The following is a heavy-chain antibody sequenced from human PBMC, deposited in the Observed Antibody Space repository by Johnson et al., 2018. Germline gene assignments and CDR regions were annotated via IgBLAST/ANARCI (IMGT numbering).Heavy chain of an antibody. CDR2: IYRGGST. CDR3: AKDGVGAHQYYYMDA. CDR1: GFTVNNNY. V-gene: IGHV3-53*01. J-gene: IGHJ6*03. Sequence: EVQLVESGGGLIQPGGSRRLSCVASGFTVNNNYMTWVRQAPGKGLEWVSVIYRGGSTYYADSVKGRFAISRDNAKNSLYLQINSLRAEDTALYYCAKDGVGAHQYYYMDAWGKGTTVTVSS. D-gene: IGHD1-26*01.